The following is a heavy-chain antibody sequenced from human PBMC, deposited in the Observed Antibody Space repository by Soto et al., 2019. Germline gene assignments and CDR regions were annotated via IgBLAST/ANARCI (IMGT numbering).Heavy chain of an antibody. J-gene: IGHJ5*02. CDR1: GGTFSSYA. D-gene: IGHD2-15*01. CDR3: ARMKCSGGSCFGNWFDP. Sequence: QVQLVQSGAEVKKPGSSVKVSCKASGGTFSSYAISWVRQAPGQGLEWMGGIIPIFGTANYAQKFQGRVTITADESTSTGYMELSSLRSEDTAVYYCARMKCSGGSCFGNWFDPWGQGTLVTVSS. CDR2: IIPIFGTA. V-gene: IGHV1-69*01.